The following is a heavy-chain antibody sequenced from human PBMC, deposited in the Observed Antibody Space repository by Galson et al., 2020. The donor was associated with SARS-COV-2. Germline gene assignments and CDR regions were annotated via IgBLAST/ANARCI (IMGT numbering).Heavy chain of an antibody. V-gene: IGHV3-21*01. J-gene: IGHJ4*02. Sequence: GGPLRLSCAASGFTFSTYNMNWVRQAPGKGLEWVSSISTRSSFVHYADSVKGRFTISRDNAKSSVSLQMNSLRAEDTAVYYCARDRDNYGFDYWGQGILVTVSS. CDR2: ISTRSSFV. D-gene: IGHD3-10*01. CDR1: GFTFSTYN. CDR3: ARDRDNYGFDY.